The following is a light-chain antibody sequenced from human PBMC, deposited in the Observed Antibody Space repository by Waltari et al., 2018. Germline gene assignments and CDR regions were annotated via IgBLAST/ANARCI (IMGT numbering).Light chain of an antibody. CDR1: AIVTRS. Sequence: SYVLTQPPSVSVAPGKTARIPWGGNAIVTRSGPWYQQKPGQSPVLVGFADSDPTSGIPERFSGSNSANTATLTISRVEAGDEADYYCHVWDTKTDHVVFGGGTKLTVL. J-gene: IGLJ2*01. CDR2: ADS. V-gene: IGLV3-21*03. CDR3: HVWDTKTDHVV.